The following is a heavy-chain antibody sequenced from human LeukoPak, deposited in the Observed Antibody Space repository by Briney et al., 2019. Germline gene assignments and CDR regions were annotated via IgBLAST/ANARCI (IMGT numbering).Heavy chain of an antibody. V-gene: IGHV3-21*01. CDR1: GFTLSSHS. CDR3: ARDRSPIAADGMDV. J-gene: IGHJ6*02. Sequence: PGGSLRLSCAASGFTLSSHSISWVRQAPGKGLEWVSSISTGSSYIYYADSVKGRFTISRDNAKNSLYLQMNSLRAEDTAVFYCARDRSPIAADGMDVWGRGTTVTVSS. CDR2: ISTGSSYI. D-gene: IGHD6-25*01.